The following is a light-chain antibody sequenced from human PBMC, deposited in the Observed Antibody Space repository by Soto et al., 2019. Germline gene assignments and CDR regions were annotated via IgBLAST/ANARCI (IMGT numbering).Light chain of an antibody. V-gene: IGKV1-39*01. CDR3: QQSDSYPYT. CDR2: AAS. CDR1: QSITNY. J-gene: IGKJ2*01. Sequence: DIQMTQSPSSLSVSVGDRVTITCRASQSITNYLNWYQQKPGKAPKLLVYAASSLQSGVTSRFSGTGSGTDFNLTISSQQPEDFASYYCQQSDSYPYTSGQDTKLESK.